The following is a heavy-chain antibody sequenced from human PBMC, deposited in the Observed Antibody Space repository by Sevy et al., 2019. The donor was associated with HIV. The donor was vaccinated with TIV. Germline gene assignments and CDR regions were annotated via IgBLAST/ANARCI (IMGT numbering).Heavy chain of an antibody. V-gene: IGHV3-15*04. J-gene: IGHJ4*02. Sequence: GGSLRLSCAVSGFTFSSAWMRWFRQTPGKRLEWVGRIESKIDGGTIYYAAPVKGRFSISRDDSKNTLFLQMNSLKTEDTAVYYCATDHPPEQLVSDYWGQGTLVTVSS. CDR3: ATDHPPEQLVSDY. D-gene: IGHD6-6*01. CDR2: IESKIDGGTI. CDR1: GFTFSSAW.